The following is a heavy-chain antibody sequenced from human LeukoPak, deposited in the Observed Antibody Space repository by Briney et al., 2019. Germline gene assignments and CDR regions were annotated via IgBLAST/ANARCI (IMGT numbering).Heavy chain of an antibody. J-gene: IGHJ4*02. D-gene: IGHD6-6*01. CDR1: GFTFSSYW. V-gene: IGHV3-74*01. CDR2: INSDGSST. CDR3: ARRAYSSSSPPFDY. Sequence: GGSLRLSCAASGFTFSSYWMHWVRQAPGKGLVWVSHINSDGSSTTYANSVKGRFTISRDNAKNTLYLQMNSLRAEDTAVYYCARRAYSSSSPPFDYWGQRTLVTVSS.